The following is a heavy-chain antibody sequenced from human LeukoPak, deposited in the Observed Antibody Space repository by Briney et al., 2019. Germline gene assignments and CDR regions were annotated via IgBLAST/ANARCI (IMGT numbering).Heavy chain of an antibody. CDR3: ARDRDSGGSYQVS. CDR2: INNVGSST. D-gene: IGHD2-15*01. CDR1: GFTFRNYW. V-gene: IGHV3-74*01. Sequence: PGGSLRLSCAASGFTFRNYWMYWVRQVPEKGLMWVSRINNVGSSTDYAESVKGRFTISRDNARSTMFLQMNNLRVEDTAIYFCARDRDSGGSYQVSWGLGTLVTVSS. J-gene: IGHJ4*02.